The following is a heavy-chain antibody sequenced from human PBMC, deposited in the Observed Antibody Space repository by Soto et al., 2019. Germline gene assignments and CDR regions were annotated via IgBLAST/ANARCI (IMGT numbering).Heavy chain of an antibody. CDR3: ARDEDGSGPFDL. J-gene: IGHJ2*01. V-gene: IGHV1-69*08. D-gene: IGHD3-10*01. Sequence: QVQLVQSGAEVKKPGSSVKVSCKASGGTFSSYTISWVRQAPGQGLEWMGRIIPILGIANYAQKFQGRVTITADKSTSTADMELSSLRSEDTAVYYCARDEDGSGPFDLWGRGTLVTVSS. CDR2: IIPILGIA. CDR1: GGTFSSYT.